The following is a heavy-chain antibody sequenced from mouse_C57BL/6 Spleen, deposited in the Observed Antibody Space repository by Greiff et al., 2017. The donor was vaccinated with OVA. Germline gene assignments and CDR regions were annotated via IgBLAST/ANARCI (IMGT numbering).Heavy chain of an antibody. V-gene: IGHV1-78*01. J-gene: IGHJ2*01. D-gene: IGHD1-1*01. CDR3: ARWGTTVVASYYFDY. Sequence: VKLQESDAELVKPGASVKISCKVSGYTFTDHTIHWMKQRPEQGLEWIGYIYPRDGSTKYNEKFKGKATLTADKSSSTAYMQLNSLTSEDSAVYFCARWGTTVVASYYFDYWGQGTTLTVSS. CDR1: GYTFTDHT. CDR2: IYPRDGST.